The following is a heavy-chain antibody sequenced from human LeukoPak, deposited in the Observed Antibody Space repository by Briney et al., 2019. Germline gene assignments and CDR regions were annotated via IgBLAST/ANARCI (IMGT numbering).Heavy chain of an antibody. J-gene: IGHJ4*02. D-gene: IGHD3-9*01. CDR3: ARADISTPNPHFDY. CDR1: GGSISSSNW. CDR2: IYHSGST. V-gene: IGHV4-4*02. Sequence: PSETLPLTCAVSGGSISSSNWWSWVRQPPGKGLEWIGEIYHSGSTNYNPSLKSRVTISVDTSKNQFSLKLSSVTAADTAVYYCARADISTPNPHFDYWGQGTLVTVSS.